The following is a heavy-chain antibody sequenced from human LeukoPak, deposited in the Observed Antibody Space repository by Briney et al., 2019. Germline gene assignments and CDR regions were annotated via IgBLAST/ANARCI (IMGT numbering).Heavy chain of an antibody. CDR3: ARGSTSDWPLDH. D-gene: IGHD2-2*01. CDR2: IDAGNGDT. J-gene: IGHJ4*02. V-gene: IGHV1-3*01. Sequence: GASATVSFKASGYTFSDYAMHWVRQAPGQRFEWMGWIDAGNGDTRYSQKFQGRVTITRDTSASTAYIELRSLRSEDTAMYYCARGSTSDWPLDHWGQETLVTISS. CDR1: GYTFSDYA.